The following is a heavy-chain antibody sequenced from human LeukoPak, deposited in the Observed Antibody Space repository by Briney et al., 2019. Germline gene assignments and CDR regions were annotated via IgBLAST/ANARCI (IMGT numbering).Heavy chain of an antibody. CDR3: AKEGYGSTWNGDFDY. J-gene: IGHJ4*02. Sequence: PGRSLRLSCAASRSIFGNYAMSWVRHAPGGGIEWVSSIIGIGVITYYADSVKGRFTISTDNSKDTLYMQMNSLRAEDTDVYYCAKEGYGSTWNGDFDYWGQGTLVIVSS. V-gene: IGHV3-23*01. CDR2: IIGIGVIT. CDR1: RSIFGNYA. D-gene: IGHD6-13*01.